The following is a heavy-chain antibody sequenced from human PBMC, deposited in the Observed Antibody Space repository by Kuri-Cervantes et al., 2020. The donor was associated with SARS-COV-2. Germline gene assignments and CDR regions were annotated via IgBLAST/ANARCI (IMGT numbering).Heavy chain of an antibody. CDR3: ARDSVATIEGYYYYYMDV. V-gene: IGHV1-2*02. J-gene: IGHJ6*03. CDR1: GYTFTGYY. D-gene: IGHD5-12*01. CDR2: INPNSGGT. Sequence: ASVKVSCKASGYTFTGYYMHWVRQAPGQGLEWMGWINPNSGGTNYAQKFQGRVTMTRDTSISTAYKELSRLRSDDTAVYYCARDSVATIEGYYYYYMDVWGKGTTVTVSS.